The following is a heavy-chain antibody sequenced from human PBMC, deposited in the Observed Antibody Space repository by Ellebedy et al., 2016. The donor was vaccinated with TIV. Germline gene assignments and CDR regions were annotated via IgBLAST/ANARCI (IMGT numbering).Heavy chain of an antibody. CDR1: GYSFTSYW. CDR3: ARAHYYYDSSGFIFFAFDI. CDR2: IDPSDSYT. D-gene: IGHD3-22*01. J-gene: IGHJ3*02. V-gene: IGHV5-10-1*01. Sequence: GESLKISXKGSGYSFTSYWISWVRQMPGKGLEWMGRIDPSDSYTNYSPSFQGHVTISADKSISTAYLQWSSLKASDTAMYYCARAHYYYDSSGFIFFAFDIWGQGTMVTVSS.